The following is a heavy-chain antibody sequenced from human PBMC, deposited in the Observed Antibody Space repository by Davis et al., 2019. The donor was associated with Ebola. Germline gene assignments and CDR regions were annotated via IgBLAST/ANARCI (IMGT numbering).Heavy chain of an antibody. V-gene: IGHV1-69*13. Sequence: SVKVSCKASGGTFSSYGISWVRQAPGQGLEWMGGIIPIFGTANYAQKFQGRVTITADESTSTAYMELSSLRSEDTAVYYCARGGPVTRLVFYYYGMDVWGKGTTVTVSS. CDR2: IIPIFGTA. CDR1: GGTFSSYG. CDR3: ARGGPVTRLVFYYYGMDV. J-gene: IGHJ6*04. D-gene: IGHD4-17*01.